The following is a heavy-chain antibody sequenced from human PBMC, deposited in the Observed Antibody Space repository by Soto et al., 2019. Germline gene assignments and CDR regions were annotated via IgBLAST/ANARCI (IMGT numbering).Heavy chain of an antibody. CDR1: GFTFASYA. Sequence: EVQLLESGGGLVQPGGSLRLSCAASGFTFASYAMSWVRQAPGKGLEWVSAITSSSGSIYYADSVKGRFTISRDNSKNTLYLQMNSLRAEDTAVYYCAKMRDVRQGFDPWGQGTLVTVSS. V-gene: IGHV3-23*01. CDR2: ITSSSGSI. J-gene: IGHJ5*02. CDR3: AKMRDVRQGFDP.